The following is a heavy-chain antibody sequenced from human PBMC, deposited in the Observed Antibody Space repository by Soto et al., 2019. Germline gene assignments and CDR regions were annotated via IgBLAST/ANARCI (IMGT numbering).Heavy chain of an antibody. CDR1: GFTFSSYA. Sequence: GSLRLSCAASGFTFSSYAMSWVRQAPGKGLEWVSAISGSGGSTYYADSVKGRFTISRDNAKNSLYLQMNSLRVEDTALYYYTRTDAFDIWGHGTMVTVSS. V-gene: IGHV3-23*01. D-gene: IGHD1-1*01. CDR3: TRTDAFDI. J-gene: IGHJ3*02. CDR2: ISGSGGST.